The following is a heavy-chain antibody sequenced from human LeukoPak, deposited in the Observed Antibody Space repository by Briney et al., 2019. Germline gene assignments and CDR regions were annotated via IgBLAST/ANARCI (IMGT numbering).Heavy chain of an antibody. CDR1: GYSFTDYF. CDR2: VDPEDGET. J-gene: IGHJ5*02. D-gene: IGHD3-10*01. Sequence: ASVTLSCKASGYSFTDYFMHWVQQAPGKGLEWMGRVDPEDGETIYGEKFQGRVTITADTSTDTAYMELSSLRSEDTAVYDCTTAGKFYYGAGSPSWFDPWGQGTLVTVSS. V-gene: IGHV1-69-2*01. CDR3: TTAGKFYYGAGSPSWFDP.